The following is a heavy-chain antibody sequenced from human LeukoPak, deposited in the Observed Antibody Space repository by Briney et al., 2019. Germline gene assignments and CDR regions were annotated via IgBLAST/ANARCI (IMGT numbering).Heavy chain of an antibody. CDR3: ARIAAGAFDI. D-gene: IGHD6-13*01. CDR2: ISYDASNK. V-gene: IGHV3-30*14. J-gene: IGHJ3*02. Sequence: SGGSLRLSCAASGFTFNTYAMHWVRQAPGKGLEWVALISYDASNKNYADSVKGRFTISRDNSKNTLYLQMNSLRAEDTAVYYCARIAAGAFDIWGQGTMVTVSS. CDR1: GFTFNTYA.